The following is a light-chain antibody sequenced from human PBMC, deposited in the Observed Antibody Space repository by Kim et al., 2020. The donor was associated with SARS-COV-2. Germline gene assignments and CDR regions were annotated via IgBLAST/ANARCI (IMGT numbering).Light chain of an antibody. CDR2: DVS. J-gene: IGLJ2*01. Sequence: PGQSITISCTGTSSDVGGYNYVSWCQQHPGKAPKLMIYDVSKRPSGVSNRFSGSKSGNTASLTISGLQAEDEADYYCSSYTSSSTLFGGGTKLTVL. CDR3: SSYTSSSTL. CDR1: SSDVGGYNY. V-gene: IGLV2-14*04.